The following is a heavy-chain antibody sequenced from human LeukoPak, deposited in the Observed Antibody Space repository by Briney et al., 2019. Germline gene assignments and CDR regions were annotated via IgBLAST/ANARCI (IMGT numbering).Heavy chain of an antibody. D-gene: IGHD2-15*01. CDR3: ARDTGYCGGGSCYHNYFDY. J-gene: IGHJ4*02. CDR1: GGSVRSGSYY. Sequence: PSETLSLTCTVSGGSVRSGSYYWSWTRQPPGKGLEWIGYVYYTGNTNYNPSLKSRVTISVDTSKNQFSLKLSSVTAADTAVYYCARDTGYCGGGSCYHNYFDYWGQGTLVTVSS. V-gene: IGHV4-61*01. CDR2: VYYTGNT.